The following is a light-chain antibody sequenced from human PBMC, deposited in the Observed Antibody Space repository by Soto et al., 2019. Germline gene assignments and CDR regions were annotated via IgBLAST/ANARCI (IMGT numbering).Light chain of an antibody. CDR3: QQTYSTPQP. CDR1: QSISKW. Sequence: DIQMTQSPSTLSASVGDRVVITCRASQSISKWLAWYQQKPGRAPNFLIYDASTLESGVPSRFSGSGSGTDFTLTISNVQPEDFATYYCQQTYSTPQPFGQGTRLEIK. V-gene: IGKV1-5*01. CDR2: DAS. J-gene: IGKJ5*01.